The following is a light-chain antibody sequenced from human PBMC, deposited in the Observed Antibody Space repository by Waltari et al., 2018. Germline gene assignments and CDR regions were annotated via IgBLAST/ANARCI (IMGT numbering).Light chain of an antibody. Sequence: SCRVSQGVSSYLAWYQQKPGQAPRLLIYDASNRATGIPARFSGSGSGTDFTLTISSLEPEDFAVYYCQQRSNWLTFGGGTKVEIK. CDR2: DAS. V-gene: IGKV3-11*01. CDR3: QQRSNWLT. CDR1: QGVSSY. J-gene: IGKJ4*01.